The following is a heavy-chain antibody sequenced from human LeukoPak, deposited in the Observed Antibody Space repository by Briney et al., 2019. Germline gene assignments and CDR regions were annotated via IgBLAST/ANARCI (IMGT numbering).Heavy chain of an antibody. Sequence: TGGSLRLSCAASGFAFSSYWMHWVRQTPGKVLVWLASINNDGSTITYADSVRGRFTISRDNAENTLFLQMDSLRVEDTAVYYCTREIRTGLWGQGTLVTVSS. CDR1: GFAFSSYW. J-gene: IGHJ4*02. CDR3: TREIRTGL. V-gene: IGHV3-74*03. CDR2: INNDGSTI. D-gene: IGHD1-14*01.